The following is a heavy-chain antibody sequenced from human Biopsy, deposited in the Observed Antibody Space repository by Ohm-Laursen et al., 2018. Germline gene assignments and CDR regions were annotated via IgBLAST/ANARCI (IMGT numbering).Heavy chain of an antibody. CDR3: ARVPLPGIGAAYQGRFLYGMDV. CDR2: ITQCGST. Sequence: TLSLTCTVSGGSVSRGSYYWSWIRQPPGKGPEWIGDITQCGSTNYSPSLKSRVTISADADKKQFSLSLSSVTAADTAVYYCARVPLPGIGAAYQGRFLYGMDVWGQGTAVSVSS. CDR1: GGSVSRGSYY. J-gene: IGHJ6*02. D-gene: IGHD6-13*01. V-gene: IGHV4-61*01.